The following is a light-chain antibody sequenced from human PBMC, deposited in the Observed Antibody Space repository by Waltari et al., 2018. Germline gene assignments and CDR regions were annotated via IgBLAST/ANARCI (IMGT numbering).Light chain of an antibody. V-gene: IGLV4-69*01. Sequence: QLVLTQPPPPPASLEAPSKLPPTLASGATTTIIAWHQQQPEKGPRYLMKFNSDGSHSKGGEIPDRFSGSSSGAARYLTISSLQSEDEADYYCQTGGHGTWVFGGGTKLTVL. CDR3: QTGGHGTWV. J-gene: IGLJ3*02. CDR2: FNSDGSH. CDR1: SGATTTI.